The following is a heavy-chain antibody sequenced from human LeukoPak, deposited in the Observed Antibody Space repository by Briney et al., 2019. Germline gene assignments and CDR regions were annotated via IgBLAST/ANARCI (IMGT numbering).Heavy chain of an antibody. D-gene: IGHD3-22*01. V-gene: IGHV4-4*07. Sequence: IPSETLSLTCTVSGGSITGYYWNWIRQPAGQGLEWLGRVYSSGVGNYNPSLTSRVTMSVDTSKNQFSLKLTSLTAADTAVYYCAREESLHEIDSSGYFVYWGQGTLVTVSS. J-gene: IGHJ4*02. CDR1: GGSITGYY. CDR3: AREESLHEIDSSGYFVY. CDR2: VYSSGVG.